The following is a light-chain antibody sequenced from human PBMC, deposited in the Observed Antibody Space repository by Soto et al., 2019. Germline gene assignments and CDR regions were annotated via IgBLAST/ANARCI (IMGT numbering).Light chain of an antibody. CDR1: QTISSS. J-gene: IGKJ1*01. CDR3: QQHSSYWT. Sequence: DIQMTQSPSSLSASLGDIVTITCRASQTISSSLAWYQQKPGKAPKVLIYDASTLESGVPSRFSGSGSVTEFTLTISGLQPDDFATYYCQQHSSYWTFGQGTKVDIK. CDR2: DAS. V-gene: IGKV1-5*01.